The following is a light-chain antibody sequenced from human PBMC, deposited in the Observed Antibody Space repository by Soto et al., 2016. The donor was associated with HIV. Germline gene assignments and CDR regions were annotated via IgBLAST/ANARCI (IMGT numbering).Light chain of an antibody. V-gene: IGKV2-28*01. J-gene: IGKJ2*01. CDR2: MVS. Sequence: ETVMTQSPLSLSVTPGEPASISCRSSQSLVHSNGYTYLDWYLQKPGRSPQLLIYMVSSRASGVPDRFSGSGSGTHFTLKISRVEAEDVGVYYCMQARQTNTFGPGTKAGDQT. CDR1: QSLVHSNGYTY. CDR3: MQARQTNT.